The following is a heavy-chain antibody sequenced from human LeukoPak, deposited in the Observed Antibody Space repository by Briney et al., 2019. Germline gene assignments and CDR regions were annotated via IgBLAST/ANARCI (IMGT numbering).Heavy chain of an antibody. CDR1: GYXFTSYW. CDR2: IYPGDSDT. CDR3: ARQVPGCSGGSCYSGWFDP. D-gene: IGHD2-15*01. Sequence: GESLKISCKGSGYXFTSYWIGWVRQMPGKGLEWMGIIYPGDSDTRYSPSFQGQVTISADKSISTAYLQWSSLKASDTAMYYCARQVPGCSGGSCYSGWFDPWGQGTLVTVSS. J-gene: IGHJ5*02. V-gene: IGHV5-51*01.